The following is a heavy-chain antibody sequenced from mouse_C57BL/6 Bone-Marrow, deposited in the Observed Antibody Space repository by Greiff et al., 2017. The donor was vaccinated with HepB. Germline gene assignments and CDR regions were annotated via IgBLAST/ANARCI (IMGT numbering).Heavy chain of an antibody. V-gene: IGHV14-4*01. CDR2: IDPENGDT. CDR1: GFNIKDDY. J-gene: IGHJ3*01. D-gene: IGHD2-2*01. CDR3: TTWGGCDGGAWFAY. Sequence: EVQLQQSGAELVRPGASVKLSCTASGFNIKDDYMHWVKQRPEQGLEWIGWIDPENGDTEYASKFQGKATITADTSSNTAYLQLSSLTSEDTAVYYCTTWGGCDGGAWFAYWGQGTLVTVSA.